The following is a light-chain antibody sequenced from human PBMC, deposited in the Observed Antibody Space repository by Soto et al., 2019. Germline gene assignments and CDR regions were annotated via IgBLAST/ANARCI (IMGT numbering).Light chain of an antibody. V-gene: IGKV3-20*01. Sequence: IGVTQSPATLSVSPGERATLSCRASQSVSSNLAWYQQKPGQAPRLLIYGASSRATGIPDRFSGSGSGTDFTLTISRLEPEDFAVYYCQQYGSSPGTFGQGTKVDIK. CDR2: GAS. J-gene: IGKJ1*01. CDR3: QQYGSSPGT. CDR1: QSVSSN.